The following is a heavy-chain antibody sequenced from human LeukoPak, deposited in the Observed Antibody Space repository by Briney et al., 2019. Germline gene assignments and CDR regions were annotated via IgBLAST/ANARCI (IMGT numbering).Heavy chain of an antibody. J-gene: IGHJ4*02. CDR3: AKDRDHDQYYFDY. CDR1: GFTFSSYG. CDR2: ISYDGSNK. V-gene: IGHV3-30*18. Sequence: GGSLRLSCAASGFTFSSYGMHWVRQAPGKGLEWVAVISYDGSNKYYAESVKGRFTISRDNSKNTLYLHMSSPRAEDTAVYYCAKDRDHDQYYFDYWGQGTLVTVSS.